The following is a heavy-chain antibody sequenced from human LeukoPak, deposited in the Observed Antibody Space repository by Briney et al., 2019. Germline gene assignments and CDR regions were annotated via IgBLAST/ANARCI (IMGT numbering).Heavy chain of an antibody. D-gene: IGHD3-22*01. CDR2: IYHSGST. J-gene: IGHJ4*02. Sequence: SETLSLTCTVSGYSISSGYYWGWIRQPPGKGLEWIGSIYHSGSTYYNPSLKSRVTISVDTSKNQFSLKLSSVTAADTAVYYCAREGNFDDSSGYYSSYFDYWGQGTLVTVSS. CDR3: AREGNFDDSSGYYSSYFDY. CDR1: GYSISSGYY. V-gene: IGHV4-38-2*02.